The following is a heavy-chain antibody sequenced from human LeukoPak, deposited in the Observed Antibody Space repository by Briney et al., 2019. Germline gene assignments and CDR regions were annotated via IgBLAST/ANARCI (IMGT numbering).Heavy chain of an antibody. CDR2: IYYSGST. V-gene: IGHV4-39*01. CDR3: ARHHDSRGYPYHYYYMDV. J-gene: IGHJ6*03. CDR1: GDSISSSSSY. D-gene: IGHD3-22*01. Sequence: PSETLSLTCTVSGDSISSSSSYWGWIRQPPGKGLEWIGSIYYSGSTYYNTSLKSRVTISVDTSKNQFSLTLTSVIAADTAVYYCARHHDSRGYPYHYYYMDVWGKGTTVTISS.